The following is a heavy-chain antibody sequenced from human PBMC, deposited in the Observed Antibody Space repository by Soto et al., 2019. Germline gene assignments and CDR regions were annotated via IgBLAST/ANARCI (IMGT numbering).Heavy chain of an antibody. D-gene: IGHD1-20*01. Sequence: TLSLTCTVSGGSISSGGFYWSWIRQHPGQGLEWIGYTYFRGNTYYNPSLKSRLTISVDTSKNQFSLKLSSVTAADSAVYYCARVTDNWYRRVDPWGQGTLVTVSS. CDR3: ARVTDNWYRRVDP. V-gene: IGHV4-31*03. J-gene: IGHJ5*02. CDR2: TYFRGNT. CDR1: GGSISSGGFY.